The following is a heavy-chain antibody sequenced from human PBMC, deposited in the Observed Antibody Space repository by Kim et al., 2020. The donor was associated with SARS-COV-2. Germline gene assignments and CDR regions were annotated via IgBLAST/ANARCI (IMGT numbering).Heavy chain of an antibody. J-gene: IGHJ3*02. V-gene: IGHV4-61*01. CDR1: GGSVSSGSYY. CDR3: ARSVLPYAFDI. D-gene: IGHD3-10*01. CDR2: IYYSGST. Sequence: SETLSLTCTVSGGSVSSGSYYWSWIRQPPGKGLEWIGYIYYSGSTNYNPSLKSRVTISVDTSKNQFSLKLSSVTAADTAVYYCARSVLPYAFDIWGQGTMVTVSS.